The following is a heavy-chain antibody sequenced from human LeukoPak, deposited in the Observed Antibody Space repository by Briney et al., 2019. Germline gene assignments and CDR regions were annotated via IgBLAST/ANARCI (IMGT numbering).Heavy chain of an antibody. CDR1: GGSISSYY. CDR3: ARGYCSSTTCYYNGMDV. Sequence: PETLSLTCTVSGGSISSYYWSWIRQPPGKGLEWIGYISYSGSTNYNPSLKSRVTISLDTSKNQFSLQLTSVTATDTAVYYCARGYCSSTTCYYNGMDVWGQGTTVTVSS. V-gene: IGHV4-59*08. D-gene: IGHD2/OR15-2a*01. CDR2: ISYSGST. J-gene: IGHJ6*02.